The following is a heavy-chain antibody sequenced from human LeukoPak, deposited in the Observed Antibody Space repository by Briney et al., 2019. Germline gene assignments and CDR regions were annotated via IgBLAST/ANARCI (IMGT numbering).Heavy chain of an antibody. D-gene: IGHD6-13*01. CDR1: AFTFSSYA. V-gene: IGHV3-30*04. CDR2: ISYDGSNK. J-gene: IGHJ4*02. Sequence: GGSLRLSCAASAFTFSSYAMHWVRQAPGKGLEWVAVISYDGSNKYYADSVKGRFTISRDNSKNTLYLQMSSLGTEDTAVYYCARDAHSYTSNWSSFDYWGQGTLVTVSS. CDR3: ARDAHSYTSNWSSFDY.